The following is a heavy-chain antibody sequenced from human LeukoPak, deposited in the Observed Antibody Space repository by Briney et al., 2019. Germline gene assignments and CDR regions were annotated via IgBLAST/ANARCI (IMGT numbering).Heavy chain of an antibody. CDR3: ASAVPHYSSSSTGQLDY. D-gene: IGHD6-6*01. CDR2: INPNSGGT. J-gene: IGHJ4*02. CDR1: GYTFTGCY. V-gene: IGHV1-2*02. Sequence: ASVKVSCKASGYTFTGCYMHWVRQAPGQGLEWMGWINPNSGGTNYAQKFQGRVTMTRDTSISTAYMGLSRLRSDDTAVYYCASAVPHYSSSSTGQLDYWGQGTLVTVSS.